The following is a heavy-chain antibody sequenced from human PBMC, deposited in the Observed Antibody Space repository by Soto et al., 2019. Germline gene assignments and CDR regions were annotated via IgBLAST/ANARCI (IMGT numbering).Heavy chain of an antibody. J-gene: IGHJ6*02. CDR3: VRHISNFRSYSYDIDV. V-gene: IGHV5-51*01. CDR2: IYPGDSDT. D-gene: IGHD4-4*01. Sequence: PGESLKISCKGSGDAFTDYWIGWVRQLPWKGLEWMGIIYPGDSDTRYSPSFQGHVTITVDKSTNTAYLQWNTLRASDTAMYYCVRHISNFRSYSYDIDVWAQGTTVPVSS. CDR1: GDAFTDYW.